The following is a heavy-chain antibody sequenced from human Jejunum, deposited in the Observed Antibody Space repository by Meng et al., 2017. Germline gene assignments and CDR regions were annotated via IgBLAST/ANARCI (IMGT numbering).Heavy chain of an antibody. CDR3: AIGGPGPRLLN. Sequence: VQLQQWGAGLLKPSETLSLTFAVYGGSFSGYYWTWIRQPPGKGLEWIGEINHNGSPYYNPSLNNRVTMSVDTSKNQLSLKLSSVTAADTAVYYCAIGGPGPRLLNWGQGTLVTVSS. V-gene: IGHV4-34*01. CDR2: INHNGSP. J-gene: IGHJ4*02. CDR1: GGSFSGYY. D-gene: IGHD1-14*01.